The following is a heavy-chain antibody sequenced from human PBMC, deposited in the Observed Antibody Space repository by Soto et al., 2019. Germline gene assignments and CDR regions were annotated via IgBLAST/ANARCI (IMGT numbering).Heavy chain of an antibody. D-gene: IGHD6-19*01. CDR2: IVVGSGNT. V-gene: IGHV1-58*01. J-gene: IGHJ6*02. CDR1: GFTFTSSA. CDR3: ARDPRSSGWNAYYYYYGMDV. Sequence: SVKVSCKASGFTFTSSAVQWVRQARGQRLEWIGWIVVGSGNTNYAQKFQERVTITRDMSTSTAYMELSSLRSEDTAVYYCARDPRSSGWNAYYYYYGMDVWGQGTTVTVSS.